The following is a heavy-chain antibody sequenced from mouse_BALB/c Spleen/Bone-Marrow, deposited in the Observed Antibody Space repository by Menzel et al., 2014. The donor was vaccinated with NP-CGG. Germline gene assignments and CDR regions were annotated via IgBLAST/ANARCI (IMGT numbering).Heavy chain of an antibody. CDR1: GFTFSSFG. CDR2: ISSGSSTI. D-gene: IGHD4-1*01. J-gene: IGHJ2*01. CDR3: ATGTRDY. Sequence: EVQLQESGGGLVQPGGSRKLSCAASGFTFSSFGMHWVRQAPEKGLEWAAYISSGSSTIYYADTVKGRFTISRDNPKNTLFLQMTSLRSEDTAMYYCATGTRDYWGQGTTLTVSS. V-gene: IGHV5-17*02.